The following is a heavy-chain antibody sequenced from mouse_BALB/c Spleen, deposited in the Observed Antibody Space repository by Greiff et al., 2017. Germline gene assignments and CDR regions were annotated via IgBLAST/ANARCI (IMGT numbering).Heavy chain of an antibody. CDR2: IDPANGNT. CDR1: GFNIKDTY. J-gene: IGHJ2*01. Sequence: EVQLQQSGAELVKPGASVKLSCTASGFNIKDTYMHWVKQRPEQGLEWIGRIDPANGNTKYDPKFQGKATITADTPSNTAYLQLSSLTSEDTAVYYWARGGGEDYWGQGTTLTVSS. CDR3: ARGGGEDY. V-gene: IGHV14-3*02.